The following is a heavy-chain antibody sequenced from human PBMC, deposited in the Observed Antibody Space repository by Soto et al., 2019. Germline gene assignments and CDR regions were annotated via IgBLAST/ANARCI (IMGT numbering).Heavy chain of an antibody. CDR3: ARGGARDYDNNPVLDY. J-gene: IGHJ4*02. D-gene: IGHD3-22*01. CDR2: IKQDGSEK. V-gene: IGHV3-7*01. CDR1: GFTFSSYW. Sequence: EVQLVESGGGLVQPGGSLRLSCAASGFTFSSYWMSWVRQGPGKGLEWVANIKQDGSEKYYVDSVKGRFTISRDNAKNSLYLQMNSLRAEDTAVYYCARGGARDYDNNPVLDYWGQGTLVTVSS.